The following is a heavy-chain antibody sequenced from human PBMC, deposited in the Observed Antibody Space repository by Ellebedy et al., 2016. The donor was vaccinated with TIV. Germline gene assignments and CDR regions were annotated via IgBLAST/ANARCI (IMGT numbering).Heavy chain of an antibody. CDR3: AAVPAAMVGGRGGAFHL. CDR2: INPSTANA. J-gene: IGHJ3*01. V-gene: IGHV1-46*01. CDR1: GYTFTTYY. D-gene: IGHD2-2*01. Sequence: ASVKVSCXAAGYTFTTYYMHWVRQAPGQGLEWMGLINPSTANATYAQRFQGRVTMTRDTSTSTVYMELSSLKSDDTALYYCAAVPAAMVGGRGGAFHLWGLGTMVTVSS.